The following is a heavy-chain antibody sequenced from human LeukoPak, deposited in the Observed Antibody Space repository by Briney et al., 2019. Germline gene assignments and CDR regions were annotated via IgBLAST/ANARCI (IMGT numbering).Heavy chain of an antibody. D-gene: IGHD4-17*01. V-gene: IGHV1-18*01. CDR2: INAYNGNT. CDR3: ARDKFGTVTNSFDY. J-gene: IGHJ4*02. CDR1: GYTFTSYG. Sequence: APVKVSCKASGYTFTSYGISWVRQAPGQGLEWMGWINAYNGNTNYAQKLQGRVTMTTDTSTSTAYMELRSLRSDDTAVYYCARDKFGTVTNSFDYWGQGTLVTVSS.